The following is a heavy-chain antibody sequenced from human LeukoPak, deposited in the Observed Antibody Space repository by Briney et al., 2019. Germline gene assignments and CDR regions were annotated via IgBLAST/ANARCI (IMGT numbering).Heavy chain of an antibody. CDR3: ARARITMVRGVIIGDNWFDP. Sequence: PSQTLSLTCTVSGGSISSGSYYWSWIRQPAGKGLEWIGRIYTSGSTNYNPSLKSRVTISVDTSKNQFSLKLSSVTAADAAVYYCARARITMVRGVIIGDNWFDPWGQGTLVTVSS. CDR1: GGSISSGSYY. V-gene: IGHV4-61*02. J-gene: IGHJ5*02. CDR2: IYTSGST. D-gene: IGHD3-10*01.